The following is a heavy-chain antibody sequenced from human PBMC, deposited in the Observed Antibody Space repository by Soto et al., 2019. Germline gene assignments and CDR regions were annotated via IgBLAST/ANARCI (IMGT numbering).Heavy chain of an antibody. CDR2: IIPIFGTA. Sequence: ASVKVSRKASGGTFSSYAISWVRQAPGQGLEWMGGIIPIFGTANYAQKFQGRVTITADESTSTAYMELSSLRSEDTAVYYCASGEFCITMIVVVRGEPRTIKRWAFDIWGQGTMVTVSS. V-gene: IGHV1-69*13. D-gene: IGHD3-22*01. CDR3: ASGEFCITMIVVVRGEPRTIKRWAFDI. CDR1: GGTFSSYA. J-gene: IGHJ3*02.